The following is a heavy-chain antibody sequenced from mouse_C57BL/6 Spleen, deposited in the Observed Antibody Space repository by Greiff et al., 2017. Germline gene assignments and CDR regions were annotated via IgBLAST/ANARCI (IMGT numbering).Heavy chain of an antibody. CDR2: IDPSDSYT. CDR1: GYTFTSYW. Sequence: QVQLKQSGAELVKPGASVKLSSKASGYTFTSYWMQWVKQRPGQGLEWIGEIDPSDSYTNYNQKFKGKATLTVDTSSSTAYMQLSSLTSEDSAVYYCARSGLDYWGQGTTLTVSS. J-gene: IGHJ2*01. CDR3: ARSGLDY. V-gene: IGHV1-50*01.